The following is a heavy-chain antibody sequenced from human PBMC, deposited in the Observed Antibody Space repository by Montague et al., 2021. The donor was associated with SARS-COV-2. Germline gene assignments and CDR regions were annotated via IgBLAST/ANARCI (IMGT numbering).Heavy chain of an antibody. D-gene: IGHD6-19*01. CDR1: GDSVSSHSGA. Sequence: CAISGDSVSSHSGAWNWIRLSPSRGLEWLGRTCYRSKWYVDYAGSVRSRITINPDTSKNQFSLQMSSVTPDDTAVYYCARSKLLRSGYSSGWYGPGWFDPWGQGTPVTVSS. CDR3: ARSKLLRSGYSSGWYGPGWFDP. J-gene: IGHJ5*02. V-gene: IGHV6-1*01. CDR2: TCYRSKWYV.